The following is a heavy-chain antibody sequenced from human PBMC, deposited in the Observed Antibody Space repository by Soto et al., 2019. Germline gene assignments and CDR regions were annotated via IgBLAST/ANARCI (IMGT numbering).Heavy chain of an antibody. CDR3: AKDLTGGEDS. Sequence: GGSLRLSCAASGFTFSSYAMNWVRQAPGKGLEWVSSISGLGGSRYYADSVKGRFTISRDNSRNTPYLQMSSLRADDTALYYCAKDLTGGEDSWGQGALVTVSS. CDR2: ISGLGGSR. J-gene: IGHJ4*02. D-gene: IGHD2-8*02. CDR1: GFTFSSYA. V-gene: IGHV3-23*01.